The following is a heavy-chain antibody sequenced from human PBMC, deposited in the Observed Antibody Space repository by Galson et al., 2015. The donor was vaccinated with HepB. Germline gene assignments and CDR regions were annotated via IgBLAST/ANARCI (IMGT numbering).Heavy chain of an antibody. Sequence: SVKVSCKASGGTFSSYAISWVRQAPGQGLEWMGGIIPIFGTANYAQKFQGRVTITADESTSTAYMELSSLRSEDTAVYYCARDFGLGGSYGGNSGPFDYWGQGTLVTVSS. V-gene: IGHV1-69*13. J-gene: IGHJ4*02. CDR1: GGTFSSYA. CDR3: ARDFGLGGSYGGNSGPFDY. CDR2: IIPIFGTA. D-gene: IGHD4-23*01.